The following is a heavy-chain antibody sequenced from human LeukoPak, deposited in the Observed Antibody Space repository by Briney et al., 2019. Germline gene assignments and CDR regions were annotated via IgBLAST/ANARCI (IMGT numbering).Heavy chain of an antibody. Sequence: GGSLRLSCAASGFTFTTYWMSWVRQAPGKVLEWVANINQDGSEKYYVDSVKGRFTISRDNAKNSLYLQMNSLRAEDTAVYYCARGLVRNYYDSSGEFDYWGQGTLVTVSS. CDR2: INQDGSEK. V-gene: IGHV3-7*01. CDR1: GFTFTTYW. D-gene: IGHD3-22*01. J-gene: IGHJ4*02. CDR3: ARGLVRNYYDSSGEFDY.